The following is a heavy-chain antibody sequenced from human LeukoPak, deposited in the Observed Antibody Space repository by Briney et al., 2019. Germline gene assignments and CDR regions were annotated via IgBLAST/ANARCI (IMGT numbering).Heavy chain of an antibody. Sequence: PGGSLRLSCAASGFTFDDYAMHWVRQAPGKGLEWVSGISWNSGSIGYADSVKGRFTISRDNAKNTLYLQMNSLRAEDTAVYYCARDRVQTSGYWVGAFDIWGQGTMVTVSS. V-gene: IGHV3-9*01. J-gene: IGHJ3*02. CDR1: GFTFDDYA. D-gene: IGHD5-12*01. CDR2: ISWNSGSI. CDR3: ARDRVQTSGYWVGAFDI.